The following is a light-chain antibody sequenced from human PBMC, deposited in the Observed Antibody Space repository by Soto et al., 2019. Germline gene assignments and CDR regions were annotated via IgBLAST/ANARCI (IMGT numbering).Light chain of an antibody. CDR3: QQYNSYWT. J-gene: IGKJ1*01. Sequence: IQMTQSPSSVSASVGDRVTMTCRASQGVGGWLAWYQQKPGKDPKLLIYATSTLQSGVPSRFSGSGSRTEFTLTISSLQPDDFATYYCQQYNSYWTVGQGTKVDIK. CDR1: QGVGGW. CDR2: ATS. V-gene: IGKV1D-16*01.